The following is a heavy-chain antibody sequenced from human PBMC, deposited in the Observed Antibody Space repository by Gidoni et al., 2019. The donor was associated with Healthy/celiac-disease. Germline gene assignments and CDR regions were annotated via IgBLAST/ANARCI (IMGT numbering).Heavy chain of an antibody. CDR3: ARRAGPPYYYYGMDV. V-gene: IGHV5-51*03. D-gene: IGHD6-13*01. CDR2: IYPGDSDT. CDR1: GYSFTSYW. J-gene: IGHJ6*02. Sequence: EVQLVQSGAEVQKPGESLKISCKGSGYSFTSYWIGWVRQMPGKGLEWMGIIYPGDSDTRYSPSFQGQVTISADKSISTAYLQWSSLKASDTAMYYCARRAGPPYYYYGMDVWGQGTTVTVSS.